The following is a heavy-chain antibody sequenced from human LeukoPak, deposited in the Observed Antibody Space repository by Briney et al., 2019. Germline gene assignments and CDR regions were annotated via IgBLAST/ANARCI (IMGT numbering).Heavy chain of an antibody. J-gene: IGHJ4*02. CDR2: IDYSGST. D-gene: IGHD4-11*01. CDR1: GGSISSSSYY. CDR3: ARGRKIYSNSDFDY. V-gene: IGHV4-39*01. Sequence: SETLSLTCTVSGGSISSSSYYWDWIRQPPGKGLEWIGNIDYSGSTYYNPSLKSRVTISVDTSKNQFSLKLSSVTAADTAVYYCARGRKIYSNSDFDYWGQGTLVTVSS.